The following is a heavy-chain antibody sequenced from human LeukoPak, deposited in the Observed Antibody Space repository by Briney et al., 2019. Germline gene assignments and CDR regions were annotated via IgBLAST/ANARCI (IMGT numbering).Heavy chain of an antibody. J-gene: IGHJ2*01. V-gene: IGHV1-69*02. CDR1: GGTFSSYT. CDR3: ATTATLSPYVDWYFDL. CDR2: IIPILGIA. D-gene: IGHD2-15*01. Sequence: SVKVSCKASGGTFSSYTISWVRQAPGQGLEWMGRIIPILGIANYAQKFQGRVTITADKSTSTAYMELSSLRSEDTAVYYCATTATLSPYVDWYFDLWGRGTLVTVSS.